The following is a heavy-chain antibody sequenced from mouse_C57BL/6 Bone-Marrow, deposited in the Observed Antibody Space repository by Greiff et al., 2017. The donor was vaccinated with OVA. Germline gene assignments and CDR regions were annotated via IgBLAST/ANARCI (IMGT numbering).Heavy chain of an antibody. Sequence: QVQLKESGPELVKPGASVKISCKASGYAFSSSWMNWVKQRPGKGLEWIGRIYPGDGDTNYNGKFKGKATLTADKSSSTAYMQLSSLTSEDSAVYFCARSGDGYPAGFAYWGQGTLVTVSA. D-gene: IGHD2-3*01. J-gene: IGHJ3*01. CDR1: GYAFSSSW. CDR2: IYPGDGDT. CDR3: ARSGDGYPAGFAY. V-gene: IGHV1-82*01.